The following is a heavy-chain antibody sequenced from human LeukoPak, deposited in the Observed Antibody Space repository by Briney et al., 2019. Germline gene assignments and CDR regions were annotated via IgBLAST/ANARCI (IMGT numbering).Heavy chain of an antibody. Sequence: KPGGSLRLSCAVSGFIFSSYTMNWVRQAPGKGLEWVSSITSSSTYISYADSVKGRFTISRDNAKNSLYLQMNSLRAEDTAMYYCARDLTVTSTCWFDRWGQGTLVTVSS. D-gene: IGHD4-11*01. J-gene: IGHJ5*02. V-gene: IGHV3-21*01. CDR1: GFIFSSYT. CDR3: ARDLTVTSTCWFDR. CDR2: ITSSSTYI.